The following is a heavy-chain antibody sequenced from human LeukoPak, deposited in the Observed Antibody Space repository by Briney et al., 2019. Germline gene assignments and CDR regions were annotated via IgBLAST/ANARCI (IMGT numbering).Heavy chain of an antibody. CDR3: AKDFTAMVRGGDY. Sequence: PGRSLRLSCAASGFTFDDYAMHWVRHAPGKGLEWVSGISWNSGSIGYADSVKGRFTISRDNAKNSLYLQMNSLRAEDTALCYCAKDFTAMVRGGDYWGQGTLVTVSS. D-gene: IGHD5-18*01. CDR2: ISWNSGSI. J-gene: IGHJ4*02. V-gene: IGHV3-9*01. CDR1: GFTFDDYA.